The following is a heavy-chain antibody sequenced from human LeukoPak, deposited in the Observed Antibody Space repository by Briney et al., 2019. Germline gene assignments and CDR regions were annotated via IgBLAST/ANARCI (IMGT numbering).Heavy chain of an antibody. V-gene: IGHV3-23*02. CDR2: ITGGGDTT. J-gene: IGHJ4*02. CDR1: GFAFSNYG. Sequence: PGGSLRLSCAASGFAFSNYGMNWVRQAPGKGLEWVSGITGGGDTTFYGESVKGRFTISRDNHKNTLYLQVSSLRADDTAVYYCARDARLMAFDNWGQGTLVPVSS. CDR3: ARDARLMAFDN. D-gene: IGHD2-8*01.